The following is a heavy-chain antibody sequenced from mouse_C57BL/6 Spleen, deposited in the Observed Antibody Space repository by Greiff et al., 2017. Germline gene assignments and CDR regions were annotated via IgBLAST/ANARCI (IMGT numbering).Heavy chain of an antibody. CDR1: GFTFSDYY. D-gene: IGHD2-1*01. J-gene: IGHJ2*01. Sequence: DVKLVESEGGLVQPGSSMKLSCTASGFTFSDYYMAWVRQVPEKGLEWVANINYDGSSTYYLDSLKSRFIISRDNAKNILYLQMSSLKSEDTATYYCAREGYGNYVGYFDYWGQGTTLTVSS. V-gene: IGHV5-16*01. CDR2: INYDGSST. CDR3: AREGYGNYVGYFDY.